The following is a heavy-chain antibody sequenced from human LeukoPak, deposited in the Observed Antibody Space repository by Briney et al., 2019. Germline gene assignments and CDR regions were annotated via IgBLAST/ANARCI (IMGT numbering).Heavy chain of an antibody. CDR3: ARVRYCSSTSCWGGWFDP. D-gene: IGHD2-2*01. CDR2: INPNSGGT. Sequence: ASVKVSCKASGYTFTGYYMHWVRQAPGQGLEWMGWINPNSGGTNYAQKFQGRVTMTRGTSISTAYMELSRLRSDDTAVYYCARVRYCSSTSCWGGWFDPWGQGTLVTVSS. J-gene: IGHJ5*02. CDR1: GYTFTGYY. V-gene: IGHV1-2*02.